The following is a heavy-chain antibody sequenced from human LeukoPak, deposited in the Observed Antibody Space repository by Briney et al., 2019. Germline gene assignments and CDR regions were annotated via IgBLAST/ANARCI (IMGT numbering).Heavy chain of an antibody. D-gene: IGHD1-26*01. V-gene: IGHV6-1*01. J-gene: IGHJ4*02. Sequence: SQTLSLTCAISGDSVPSSSAAWNWIRQSPSRGLEWLGRTYYRSKWYNDYAVSVKSRITINPDTSKNQFSLQLNSVTTEDTAVYYCARDDVREGATLDYWGQGTLVTVSS. CDR1: GDSVPSSSAA. CDR3: ARDDVREGATLDY. CDR2: TYYRSKWYN.